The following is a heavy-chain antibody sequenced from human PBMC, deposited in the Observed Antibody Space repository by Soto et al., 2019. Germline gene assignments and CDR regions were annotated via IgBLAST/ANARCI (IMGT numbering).Heavy chain of an antibody. D-gene: IGHD7-27*01. J-gene: IGHJ4*02. Sequence: QVQLQESGPGLVKPSQTLALTCTVSGGSISTVDYWWSWIRQSPDMGLEWIGHIYDGGRTYNNPSLESRVTMSVDTSKSQVSLTLSSVSASATAVYYCASGPSGDNVDSWGQGTLVTVSS. CDR3: ASGPSGDNVDS. CDR2: IYDGGRT. CDR1: GGSISTVDYW. V-gene: IGHV4-30-4*01.